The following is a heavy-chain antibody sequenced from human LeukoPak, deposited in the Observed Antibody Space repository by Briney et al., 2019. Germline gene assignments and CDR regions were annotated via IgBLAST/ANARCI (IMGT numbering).Heavy chain of an antibody. J-gene: IGHJ4*02. V-gene: IGHV4-59*01. CDR1: GGSISSYY. CDR2: IYYSGST. D-gene: IGHD3-10*01. CDR3: ARAPFKYGSGSYFDY. Sequence: SETLSLTCTVSGGSISSYYWSWIRQPPGKGLEWIGYIYYSGSTNYNPSLKSRVTISVDTSKNQFSLKLSSVTAADTAVYYCARAPFKYGSGSYFDYWGQGTLVTVSS.